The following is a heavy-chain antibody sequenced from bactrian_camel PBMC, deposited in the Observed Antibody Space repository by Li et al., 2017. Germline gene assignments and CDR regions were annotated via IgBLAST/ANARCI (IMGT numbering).Heavy chain of an antibody. Sequence: HVQLVESGGGSVQPGGSLTLSCAASGSTFSSYAMFWFRQAPGKGLEWVSSIYSDGSTYYADSVKGRFTISQDNAKNTVYLQMNNLQPDDTAMYYCAADPGGRGDYCPSLYEYGYSFRGQGTQVTVS. CDR1: GSTFSSYA. D-gene: IGHD2*01. J-gene: IGHJ4*01. V-gene: IGHV3S9*01. CDR2: IYSDGST.